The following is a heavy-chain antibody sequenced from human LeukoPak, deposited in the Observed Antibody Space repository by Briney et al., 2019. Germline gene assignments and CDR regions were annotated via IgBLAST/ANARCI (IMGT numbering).Heavy chain of an antibody. CDR2: IYYSGST. Sequence: PSETLSLTCTVSGGSISSSSYYWGWIRQPPGKGLEWIGSIYYSGSTYYNPSLKSRVTISVDTSKNQFSLKLSSVTAADTAVYYCARIGGGGDSWGQGTLVTVSS. V-gene: IGHV4-39*07. D-gene: IGHD2-15*01. CDR3: ARIGGGGDS. J-gene: IGHJ4*02. CDR1: GGSISSSSYY.